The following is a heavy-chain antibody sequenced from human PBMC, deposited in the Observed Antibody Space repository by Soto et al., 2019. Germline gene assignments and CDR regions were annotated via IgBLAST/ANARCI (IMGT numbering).Heavy chain of an antibody. CDR3: AKDMGYDLSPLGYFDY. CDR1: GFTFDDYA. J-gene: IGHJ4*02. V-gene: IGHV3-9*01. D-gene: IGHD5-12*01. Sequence: GGSLRLSCAASGFTFDDYAMHWVRQAPGKGLEWVSGISWNSGSIGYADSVKGRFTISRDNAKNSLYLQMDSLRSEDTALYYCAKDMGYDLSPLGYFDYWGQGTLVTVSS. CDR2: ISWNSGSI.